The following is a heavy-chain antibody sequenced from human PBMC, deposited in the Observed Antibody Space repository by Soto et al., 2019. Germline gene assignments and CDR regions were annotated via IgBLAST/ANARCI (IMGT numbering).Heavy chain of an antibody. CDR2: ISSSSSTI. D-gene: IGHD5-12*01. CDR3: ASDFVDIVATIQDYYYYMDV. Sequence: GGSLRLSCAASGFTFSSYSMNWVRQAPGKGLEWVSYISSSSSTIYYADSVKGRFTISRDNAKNSLYLQMNSLRAEDTAVYYCASDFVDIVATIQDYYYYMDVWGKGTTVTVSS. V-gene: IGHV3-48*01. CDR1: GFTFSSYS. J-gene: IGHJ6*03.